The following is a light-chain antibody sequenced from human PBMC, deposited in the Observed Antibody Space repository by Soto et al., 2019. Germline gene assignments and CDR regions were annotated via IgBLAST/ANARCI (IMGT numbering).Light chain of an antibody. J-gene: IGKJ1*01. CDR1: LSVSSS. CDR3: QQYGSSRWT. Sequence: EIVMMQSRATLSVSPGEGATLSCMAILSVSSSLAWYQQKPGQAPRLLIYRASSRATGIAARFSGSGSGTDFTLTISRLAPEDFEVYYCQQYGSSRWTFGQGTKVDIK. V-gene: IGKV3-20*01. CDR2: RAS.